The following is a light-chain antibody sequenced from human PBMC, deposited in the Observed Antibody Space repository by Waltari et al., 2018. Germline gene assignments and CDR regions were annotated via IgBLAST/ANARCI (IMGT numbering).Light chain of an antibody. Sequence: SPLPHPACVSGSPGPSITISCTGTHSNVCSYNYVSWYQQPPVKAPKLMIYKVTNRPSGPANRSAGNKYGKAASLTITEHQAEDEADYYRSSDAGNVRVIFGGGTKLTVL. V-gene: IGLV2-14*01. CDR1: HSNVCSYNY. CDR2: KVT. J-gene: IGLJ2*01. CDR3: SSDAGNVRVI.